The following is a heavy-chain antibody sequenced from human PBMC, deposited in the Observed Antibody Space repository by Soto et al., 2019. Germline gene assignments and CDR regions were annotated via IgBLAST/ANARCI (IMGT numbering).Heavy chain of an antibody. D-gene: IGHD5-12*01. V-gene: IGHV4-59*01. J-gene: IGHJ3*02. Sequence: SETLSLTCTVTDASISSYYWSWIRQPPGKGLEWIGYIYYSGSTNYNPSLKSRVTISVDTSKNQFSLKLSSVTAADTAVYYCARDGGWLQLRYAFDIWGQGTMVT. CDR2: IYYSGST. CDR1: DASISSYY. CDR3: ARDGGWLQLRYAFDI.